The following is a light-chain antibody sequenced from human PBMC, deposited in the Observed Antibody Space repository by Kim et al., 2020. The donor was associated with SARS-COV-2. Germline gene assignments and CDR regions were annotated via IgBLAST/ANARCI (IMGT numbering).Light chain of an antibody. J-gene: IGKJ2*01. V-gene: IGKV1-27*01. Sequence: CASVGDRATLTGRASHGISSSLAWYQQKPGKVPDLLLYTASILQSGVPSRFSGSGSVTVFTLTISSLQPEDVATYYCQQYNSAPFTFGQGTKLEI. CDR1: HGISSS. CDR2: TAS. CDR3: QQYNSAPFT.